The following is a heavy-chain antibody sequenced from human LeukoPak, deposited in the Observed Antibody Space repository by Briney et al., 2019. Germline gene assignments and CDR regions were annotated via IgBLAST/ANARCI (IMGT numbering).Heavy chain of an antibody. D-gene: IGHD2/OR15-2a*01. CDR3: ARNMVGETTFDY. CDR2: NYYTGST. V-gene: IGHV4-59*12. J-gene: IGHJ4*02. Sequence: SETLSLTCTVSGGSISTYYWSWIRQPPGKGLEWIGYNYYTGSTNYNPSLKSRVTISVDTSKNQFSLKVSSVTAADTAVYYCARNMVGETTFDYWGQGTLVTVSS. CDR1: GGSISTYY.